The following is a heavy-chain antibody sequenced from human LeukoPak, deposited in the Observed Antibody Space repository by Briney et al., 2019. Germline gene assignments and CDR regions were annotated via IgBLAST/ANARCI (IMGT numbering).Heavy chain of an antibody. J-gene: IGHJ6*02. D-gene: IGHD1-1*01. CDR2: LYSGGST. CDR3: ARLGLQLERLNFGMDV. V-gene: IGHV3-53*01. CDR1: GFTVDSNY. Sequence: GGSLRLSCAASGFTVDSNYMCWVRQAPGKGLEWVSVLYSGGSTYYADSVKGRFTISRDSSKNTLYLQMNSLRAEDTAVYYCARLGLQLERLNFGMDVWGQGTTVTVSS.